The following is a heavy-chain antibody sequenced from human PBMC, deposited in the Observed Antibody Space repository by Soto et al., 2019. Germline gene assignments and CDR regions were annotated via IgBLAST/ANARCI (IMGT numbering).Heavy chain of an antibody. CDR1: GGTFSSYT. D-gene: IGHD3-9*01. J-gene: IGHJ6*03. Sequence: ASVKVSCKASGGTFSSYTISWVRQAPGQGLEWMGRIIPILGIANYAQKFQGRVTITADKSTSTAYMELSSLRSEDTAVYYCARVSRYDILTGEDDYYYYMDVWGKGTTVTVSS. CDR3: ARVSRYDILTGEDDYYYYMDV. CDR2: IIPILGIA. V-gene: IGHV1-69*02.